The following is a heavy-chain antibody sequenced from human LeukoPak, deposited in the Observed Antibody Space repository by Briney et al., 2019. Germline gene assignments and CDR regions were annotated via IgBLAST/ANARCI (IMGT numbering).Heavy chain of an antibody. D-gene: IGHD3-10*01. J-gene: IGHJ4*02. V-gene: IGHV1-2*02. CDR3: ARAKTWELGYFDY. CDR2: INPNSGGT. Sequence: ASVKVSCKASGYTFTGYYMHWVRQAPGQGLEWMGWINPNSGGTNYAQKFQGRVTMTRDTSISTAYMELSRLRSDDTAVYYCARAKTWELGYFDYWGQGTLVTVSS. CDR1: GYTFTGYY.